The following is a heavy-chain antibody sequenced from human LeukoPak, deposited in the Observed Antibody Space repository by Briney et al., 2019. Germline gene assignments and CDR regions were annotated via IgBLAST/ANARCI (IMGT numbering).Heavy chain of an antibody. D-gene: IGHD3-3*01. V-gene: IGHV3-9*01. Sequence: PGRSLRLSCAASGFTLDDYAMHWVRQAPGKGLEWVSGISWNSGSIGYADSVKGRFTISRDNAKNSLYLQMNSLRAEDTALYYCALFFGVARKDVKGIDYWGQGTLVTVSS. CDR2: ISWNSGSI. CDR1: GFTLDDYA. CDR3: ALFFGVARKDVKGIDY. J-gene: IGHJ4*02.